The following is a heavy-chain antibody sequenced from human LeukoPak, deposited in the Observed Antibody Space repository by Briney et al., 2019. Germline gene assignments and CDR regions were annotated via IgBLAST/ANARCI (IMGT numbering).Heavy chain of an antibody. V-gene: IGHV3-21*01. CDR3: ASFWDWGSDDAFDI. CDR2: ISSSSSYI. CDR1: GFTFSSYG. Sequence: PGRSLRLSCAASGFTFSSYGMHWVRQAPGKGLEWVSSISSSSSYIYYADSVKGRFTISRDNAKNSLYLQMNSLRAEDTAVYYCASFWDWGSDDAFDIWGQGTMVTVSS. J-gene: IGHJ3*02. D-gene: IGHD3-3*01.